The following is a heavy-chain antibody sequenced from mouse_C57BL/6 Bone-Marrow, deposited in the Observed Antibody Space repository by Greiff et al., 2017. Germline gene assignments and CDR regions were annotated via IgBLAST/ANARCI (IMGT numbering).Heavy chain of an antibody. J-gene: IGHJ1*03. Sequence: VQLKQSGAELVRPGASVKLSCTASGFNIKDYYMHWVKQRPEQGLEWIGRIDPEDGDTEYAPKFQGKATMTADTSSNTAYLQLSSLTSEDTAVYYCTPITTVVARYWYCDVWGTGTTVTVSS. CDR3: TPITTVVARYWYCDV. CDR2: IDPEDGDT. V-gene: IGHV14-1*01. D-gene: IGHD1-1*01. CDR1: GFNIKDYY.